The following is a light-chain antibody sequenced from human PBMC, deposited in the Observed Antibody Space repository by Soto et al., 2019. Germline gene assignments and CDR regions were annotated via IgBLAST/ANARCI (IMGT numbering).Light chain of an antibody. J-gene: IGKJ5*01. CDR2: DAS. CDR1: QDISNY. Sequence: DIQMTQSPSSLSASVGDRVTITCQASQDISNYLTWYQQKPGKAPKLLIYDASNLETGVPSRFSGSGSGTDFTFTISSLQPEDIATYYCQQYDNLPCTFGQGTRRRL. V-gene: IGKV1-33*01. CDR3: QQYDNLPCT.